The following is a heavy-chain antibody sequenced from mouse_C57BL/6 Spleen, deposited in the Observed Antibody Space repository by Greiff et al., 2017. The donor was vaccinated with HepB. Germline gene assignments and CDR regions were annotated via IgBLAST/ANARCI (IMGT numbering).Heavy chain of an antibody. Sequence: VHVKQSGTVLARPGASVKMSCKTSGYTFTSYWMHWVKQRPGQGLEWIGAIYPGNSDTSYNQKFKGKAKLTAVISASTAYMELSSLTNEDSAVYYCTRPFYYYGSSEYYFDYWGQGTTLTVSS. V-gene: IGHV1-5*01. J-gene: IGHJ2*01. D-gene: IGHD1-1*01. CDR3: TRPFYYYGSSEYYFDY. CDR2: IYPGNSDT. CDR1: GYTFTSYW.